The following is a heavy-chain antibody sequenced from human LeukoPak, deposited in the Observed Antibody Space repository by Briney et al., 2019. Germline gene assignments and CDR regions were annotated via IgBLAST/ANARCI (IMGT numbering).Heavy chain of an antibody. J-gene: IGHJ3*02. CDR2: IKSKTDGGTR. CDR1: GFTSSNAW. CDR3: TTFDYAAFLI. D-gene: IGHD4/OR15-4a*01. V-gene: IGHV3-15*01. Sequence: GGSLRLFCAVSGFTSSNAWMSWVRQAPGKGLEWVGRIKSKTDGGTRDYAAPVKGRFTISRDDSKNPLYLQMNSLKTEDTAVYYCTTFDYAAFLIWGQGTMVTVSS.